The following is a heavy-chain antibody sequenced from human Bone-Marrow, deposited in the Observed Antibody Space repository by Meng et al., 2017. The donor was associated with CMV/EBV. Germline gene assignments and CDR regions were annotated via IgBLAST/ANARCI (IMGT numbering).Heavy chain of an antibody. V-gene: IGHV1-69*10. CDR2: IIPILGIA. CDR3: ARGGSSAAKNPLLSYYFDY. J-gene: IGHJ4*02. D-gene: IGHD2/OR15-2a*01. Sequence: SVKVSCKASGGTFSSYAISWVRQAPGQGLEWMGGIIPILGIANYAQKFQGRVTITADKSTSTAYMELSSLRSEDTAVYYCARGGSSAAKNPLLSYYFDYCGQGTLVTVSS. CDR1: GGTFSSYA.